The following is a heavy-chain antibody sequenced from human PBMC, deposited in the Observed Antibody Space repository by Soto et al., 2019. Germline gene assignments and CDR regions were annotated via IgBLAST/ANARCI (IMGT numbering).Heavy chain of an antibody. CDR1: GFTFSSYS. CDR3: ARDQGSYYDFWSGAL. CDR2: ISSSSSTI. D-gene: IGHD3-3*01. V-gene: IGHV3-48*02. J-gene: IGHJ4*02. Sequence: VGSLRLSCAASGFTFSSYSMNWVRQAPGKGLEWVSYISSSSSTIYYADSVKGRFTISRDNAKNSLYLQMNSLRDEDTAVYYCARDQGSYYDFWSGALWGQGTLVTVSS.